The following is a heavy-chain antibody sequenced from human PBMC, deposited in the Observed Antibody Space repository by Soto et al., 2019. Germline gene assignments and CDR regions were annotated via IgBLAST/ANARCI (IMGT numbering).Heavy chain of an antibody. D-gene: IGHD2-2*01. CDR2: PIAKFGSA. J-gene: IGHJ6*02. CDR3: ASGQDSDNDVYAGSQEHYGKDV. V-gene: IGHV1-69*06. CDR1: GGTFSGVF. Sequence: ASVKVSCKASGGTFSGVFIRWVRQAPGQGLEWVGGPIAKFGSANYAQKFQGRVTITADRFTSTVYMELSSLTSEDTATYYCASGQDSDNDVYAGSQEHYGKDVWGQGTTGTVSS.